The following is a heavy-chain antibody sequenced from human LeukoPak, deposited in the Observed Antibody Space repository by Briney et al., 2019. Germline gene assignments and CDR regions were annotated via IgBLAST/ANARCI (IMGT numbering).Heavy chain of an antibody. Sequence: GGSLRLSCAASGFRFSDYWMHWVRQGTGKGPEWLSRTSKDGSDTFYADAAKGRFTASRDNAKNTVYLQVTNVRPEDTAVYFCARGGYSGSYYRFSWGQGTLVTVAS. CDR3: ARGGYSGSYYRFS. V-gene: IGHV3-74*01. J-gene: IGHJ4*02. D-gene: IGHD6-25*01. CDR1: GFRFSDYW. CDR2: TSKDGSDT.